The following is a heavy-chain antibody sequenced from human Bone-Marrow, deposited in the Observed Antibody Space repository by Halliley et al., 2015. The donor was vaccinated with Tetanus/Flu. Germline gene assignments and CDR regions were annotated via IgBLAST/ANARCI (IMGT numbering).Heavy chain of an antibody. Sequence: SLRLSCAASGFNFSSYSMDWVRQAPGKGLEWVSSISWSSDNRHYADSVKGRFTISRDNAKNSLYLQMNSLRAEDTAVYYCARGSGYDKVDYGGQGTLVTVSS. V-gene: IGHV3-21*01. D-gene: IGHD5-12*01. CDR3: ARGSGYDKVDY. J-gene: IGHJ4*02. CDR1: GFNFSSYS. CDR2: ISWSSDNR.